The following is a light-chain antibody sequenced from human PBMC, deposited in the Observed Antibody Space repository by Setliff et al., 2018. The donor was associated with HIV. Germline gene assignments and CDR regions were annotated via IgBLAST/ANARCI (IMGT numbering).Light chain of an antibody. J-gene: IGLJ1*01. CDR1: NNDIGDYNY. CDR3: SSLTGSSTLM. V-gene: IGLV2-14*03. Sequence: QSALTQPASVSGSPGQSITISCTGRNNDIGDYNYVSWYQQHPVNTPKLIIYDVTNRPSGVSDRFSASKSGNTASLTISGLQADDEADYYCSSLTGSSTLMFGTGTKVTVL. CDR2: DVT.